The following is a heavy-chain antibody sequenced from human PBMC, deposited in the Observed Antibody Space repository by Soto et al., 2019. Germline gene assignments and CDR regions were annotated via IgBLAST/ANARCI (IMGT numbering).Heavy chain of an antibody. CDR2: IYYSGST. D-gene: IGHD3-10*01. Sequence: SETLSLTCTVSGGSISSSSYYWGWIRQPPGKGLEWIGSIYYSGSTYYNPSLKSRVTISVDTSKNQFSLKLSSVTAADTAVYYCSRGMVRGHYYYGMDVRGQGTTVTVSS. CDR1: GGSISSSSYY. J-gene: IGHJ6*02. CDR3: SRGMVRGHYYYGMDV. V-gene: IGHV4-39*01.